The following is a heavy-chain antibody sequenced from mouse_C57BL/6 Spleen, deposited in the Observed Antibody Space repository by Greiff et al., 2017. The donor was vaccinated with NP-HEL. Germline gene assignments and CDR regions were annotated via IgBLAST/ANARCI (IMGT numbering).Heavy chain of an antibody. V-gene: IGHV5-17*01. CDR3: ARNQYYAMDY. CDR1: GFTFSDYG. CDR2: ISSGSSTI. J-gene: IGHJ4*01. Sequence: EVHLVESGGGLVKPGGSLKLSCAASGFTFSDYGMHWVRQAPEKGLEWVAYISSGSSTIYYADTVKGRFTISRDNAKNTLFLQMTSLRSEDTAMYYCARNQYYAMDYWGQGTSVTVSS.